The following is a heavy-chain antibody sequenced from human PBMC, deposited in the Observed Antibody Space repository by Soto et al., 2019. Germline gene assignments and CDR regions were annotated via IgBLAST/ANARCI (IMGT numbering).Heavy chain of an antibody. J-gene: IGHJ5*01. CDR3: ARLNGLRYFDWLFQGGWFDS. V-gene: IGHV4-34*01. D-gene: IGHD3-9*01. Sequence: SETLSLTCAVYGGSFSGYYWSWIRQPPGKGLEWIGEINHSGSTNYSPSLKSRVTISVDTSTNQFSLKLSSVTAADTAVYYCARLNGLRYFDWLFQGGWFDSWRHGTLVTVSS. CDR2: INHSGST. CDR1: GGSFSGYY.